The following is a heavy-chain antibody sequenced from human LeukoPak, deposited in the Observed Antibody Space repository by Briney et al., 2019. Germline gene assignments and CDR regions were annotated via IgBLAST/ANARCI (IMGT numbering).Heavy chain of an antibody. CDR2: INHSGST. V-gene: IGHV4-34*01. CDR3: ASSSWYGKFDY. Sequence: PSETLSLTCAVYGGSFSGYYWSWIRQPPGKGLEWIGEINHSGSTNYNPSLKSRVTISVHTSKNQFSLKLSSVTAADTAVYYCASSSWYGKFDYWGQGTLVTVSS. CDR1: GGSFSGYY. D-gene: IGHD6-13*01. J-gene: IGHJ4*02.